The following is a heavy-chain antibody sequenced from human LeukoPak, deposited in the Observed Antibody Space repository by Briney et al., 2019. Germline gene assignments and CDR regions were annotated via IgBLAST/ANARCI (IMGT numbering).Heavy chain of an antibody. CDR3: ARMEWSEPLRYFDY. J-gene: IGHJ4*02. D-gene: IGHD3-3*01. CDR1: GGSISSYY. CDR2: IYYSGST. Sequence: SETLSLTCTVSGGSISSYYWSWIRQPPGKGLEWIGYIYYSGSTNYNPSLKSRVTISVDTSKNQFSLKLSSVTAADTAVYYCARMEWSEPLRYFDYWGQGTLVTVSS. V-gene: IGHV4-59*01.